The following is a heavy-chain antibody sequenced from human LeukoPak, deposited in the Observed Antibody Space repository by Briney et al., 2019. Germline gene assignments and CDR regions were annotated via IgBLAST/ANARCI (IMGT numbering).Heavy chain of an antibody. CDR3: TRDSGEGLDP. V-gene: IGHV3-49*04. CDR1: GFTFGDYA. D-gene: IGHD3-10*01. CDR2: VRREADGGTT. Sequence: GGSLSLSCTASGFTFGDYAMSWVRQAPGKGLEWVGFVRREADGGTTEYAASVKGRFTISRDDSKSVAYLQMNSLKTEDTAVYYCTRDSGEGLDPWGQGSLVSVSS. J-gene: IGHJ5*02.